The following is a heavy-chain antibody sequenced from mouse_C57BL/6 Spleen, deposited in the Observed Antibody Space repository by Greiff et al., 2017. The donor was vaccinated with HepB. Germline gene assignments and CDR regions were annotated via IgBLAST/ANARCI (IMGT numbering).Heavy chain of an antibody. CDR1: GYTFTSYW. D-gene: IGHD2-4*01. J-gene: IGHJ4*01. CDR3: ARARDYDEGGYYAMDY. V-gene: IGHV1-72*01. Sequence: QVQLQQPGAELVKPGASVKLSCKASGYTFTSYWMHWVKQRPGRGLEWIGRIDTNSGGTKYNEKFKSKATLTVDKPSSTAYMQLSSLTSEDSAVYYCARARDYDEGGYYAMDYWGQGTSVTVSS. CDR2: IDTNSGGT.